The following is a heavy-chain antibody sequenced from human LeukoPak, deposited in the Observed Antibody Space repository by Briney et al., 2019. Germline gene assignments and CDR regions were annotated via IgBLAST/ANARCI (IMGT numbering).Heavy chain of an antibody. CDR2: ISHDANNK. D-gene: IGHD1-1*01. Sequence: GGSLRLSCEASGFTFSSYAMSWVRQAPGKGLEWVTVISHDANNKYYADSVKGRFTISRDNSKNTLYLQMNSLRAEDTAVYYCSRELERPNFIDYWGKGTLVTVSS. J-gene: IGHJ4*01. CDR3: SRELERPNFIDY. CDR1: GFTFSSYA. V-gene: IGHV3-30*04.